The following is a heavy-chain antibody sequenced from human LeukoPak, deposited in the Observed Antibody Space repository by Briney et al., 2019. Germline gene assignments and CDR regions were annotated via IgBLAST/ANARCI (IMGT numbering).Heavy chain of an antibody. D-gene: IGHD4-17*01. J-gene: IGHJ1*01. CDR3: VVVGGDYVRGIPYFQH. CDR2: ISYDGSNK. Sequence: PGGSLRLSCAASGFTFSSYAMHWVRQAPGKGLEWVAVISYDGSNKYYADSVKGRFTISRDNSKNTLYLQMNSLRAEDTAVYYCVVVGGDYVRGIPYFQHWGQGTLVTVSS. V-gene: IGHV3-30*14. CDR1: GFTFSSYA.